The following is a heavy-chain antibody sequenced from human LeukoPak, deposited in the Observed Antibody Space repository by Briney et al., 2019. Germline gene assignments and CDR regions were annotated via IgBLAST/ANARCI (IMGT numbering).Heavy chain of an antibody. J-gene: IGHJ4*02. CDR1: GYTFTGYY. Sequence: ASVKVSCKASGYTFTGYYMHWVRQAPGQGLEWMGWINPNSGGTNYAQKFQGRVTMTRDTSVSTAYMELGRLRSDDTAVYYCARDPYCSGGSCYDVWGQGTLVTVSS. CDR3: ARDPYCSGGSCYDV. V-gene: IGHV1-2*02. D-gene: IGHD2-15*01. CDR2: INPNSGGT.